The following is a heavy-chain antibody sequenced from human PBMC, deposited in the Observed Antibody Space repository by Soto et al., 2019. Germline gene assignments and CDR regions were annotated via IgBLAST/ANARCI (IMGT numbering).Heavy chain of an antibody. D-gene: IGHD1-26*01. V-gene: IGHV4-34*01. CDR1: GGSFSGYY. CDR2: INHSGST. Sequence: SETLSLTCAVYGGSFSGYYWSWIRQPPGKGLEWIGEINHSGSTNYNPSLKSRVTISVDTSKNQFSLKLSSVTAADTAVYYCANSWVRRAFDIWGQGTMVTVSS. CDR3: ANSWVRRAFDI. J-gene: IGHJ3*02.